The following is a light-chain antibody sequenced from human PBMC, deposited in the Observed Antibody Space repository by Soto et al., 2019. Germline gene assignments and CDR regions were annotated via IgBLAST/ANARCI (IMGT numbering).Light chain of an antibody. CDR1: QSLLHSSGYNY. CDR2: LTS. J-gene: IGKJ5*01. CDR3: MQALQSPIT. Sequence: DIVMTQSPLSLPVTPGEPASISCRSSQSLLHSSGYNYLDWYLQKPGQSPQLLISLTSNRASGVPDRVSGSGSGTDFTLKISRVEAADVGVFYCMQALQSPITFGQGTRLEIK. V-gene: IGKV2-28*01.